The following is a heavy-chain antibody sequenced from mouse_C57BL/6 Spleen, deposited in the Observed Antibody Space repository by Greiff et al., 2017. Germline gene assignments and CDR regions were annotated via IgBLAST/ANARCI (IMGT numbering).Heavy chain of an antibody. CDR1: GFTFSSYG. D-gene: IGHD2-13*01. CDR3: ARHGDGDY. J-gene: IGHJ2*01. Sequence: EVKLVESGGDLVKPGGSLKLSCAASGFTFSSYGMSWVRQTTDKRLEWVATISSGGSYTYYPDSVKGRFTISRDNAKNTLYLQMSSLKSEDTAMYYCARHGDGDYWGQGTTLTVSS. V-gene: IGHV5-6*01. CDR2: ISSGGSYT.